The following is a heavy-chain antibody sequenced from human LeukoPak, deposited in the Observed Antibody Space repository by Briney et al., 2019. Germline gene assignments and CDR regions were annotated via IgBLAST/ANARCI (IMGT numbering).Heavy chain of an antibody. V-gene: IGHV3-73*01. Sequence: GGSLRLSCAASGFTFSGSAMHWVRQASGKGLEWVGRIRSKANSYATAYAASVKGRVTISRDDSKNTAYLQMNSLRAEDTAVYYCAKDRSSGWPNCFDPWGQGTLVTVSS. CDR1: GFTFSGSA. CDR2: IRSKANSYAT. CDR3: AKDRSSGWPNCFDP. J-gene: IGHJ5*02. D-gene: IGHD6-19*01.